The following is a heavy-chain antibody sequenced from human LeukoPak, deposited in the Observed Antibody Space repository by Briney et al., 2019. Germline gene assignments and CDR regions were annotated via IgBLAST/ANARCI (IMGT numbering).Heavy chain of an antibody. J-gene: IGHJ4*02. CDR3: ARVVDDSRSDYFDC. CDR1: GGTFSSYA. CDR2: IIPILGIA. D-gene: IGHD3-22*01. V-gene: IGHV1-69*04. Sequence: ASVKVSCKASGGTFSSYAISWVRQAPGQGLEWMGRIIPILGIANYAQKFQGRVTITADKSTSTAYMELSSLRSENTAVYYCARVVDDSRSDYFDCWGQGTLVTVSS.